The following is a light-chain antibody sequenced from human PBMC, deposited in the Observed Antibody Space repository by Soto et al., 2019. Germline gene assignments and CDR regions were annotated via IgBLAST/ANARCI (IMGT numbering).Light chain of an antibody. CDR2: DAS. CDR1: QSVSSSY. V-gene: IGKV3D-20*02. CDR3: QQRSDWPRT. Sequence: EIVLTQSPVTLSLSPGERATLSCRASQSVSSSYLGWYQQKPGQAPRLLIYDASNRATGIPARFSGSGSGTDFTLTISSLEPEDFAVYYCQQRSDWPRTFGHGTKVDIK. J-gene: IGKJ1*01.